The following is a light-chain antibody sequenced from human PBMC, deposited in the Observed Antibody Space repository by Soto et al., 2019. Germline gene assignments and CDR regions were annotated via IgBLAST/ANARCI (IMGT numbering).Light chain of an antibody. Sequence: QSALTQPASVSGSPGQSVTISCTGTSCDVGAYKYVSWYQKHPGKAPKLMIYGVSNRPSGISNRFSGSKSGNTAFLTISGLQPEDEADYYCSSFTGPTTLDVFGTGTKLTVL. J-gene: IGLJ1*01. V-gene: IGLV2-14*03. CDR3: SSFTGPTTLDV. CDR1: SCDVGAYKY. CDR2: GVS.